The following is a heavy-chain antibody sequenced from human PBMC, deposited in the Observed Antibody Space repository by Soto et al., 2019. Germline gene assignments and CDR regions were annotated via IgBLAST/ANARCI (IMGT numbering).Heavy chain of an antibody. J-gene: IGHJ5*02. V-gene: IGHV1-69*01. Sequence: QVQLVQSGAEVKKPGSSVKVSCKASGGTFSSYAISWVRQAPGQGLEWMGGIIPIFGTANYAQKFQGRVTINADESTSTAYMELSSLRSEDKDVYYCARGGGNPAGDNWFDPWGQGTLVTVSS. CDR3: ARGGGNPAGDNWFDP. CDR1: GGTFSSYA. CDR2: IIPIFGTA. D-gene: IGHD2-15*01.